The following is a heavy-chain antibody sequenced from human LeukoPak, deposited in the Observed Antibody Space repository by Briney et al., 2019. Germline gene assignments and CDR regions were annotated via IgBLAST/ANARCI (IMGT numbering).Heavy chain of an antibody. D-gene: IGHD2-15*01. CDR3: AREATVVVAATGFDY. V-gene: IGHV3-21*01. J-gene: IGHJ4*02. CDR2: ISSSSSYI. Sequence: PGGSLRLPCAVSGFTFNSYSMNWVRQAPGKGLEWVSSISSSSSYIYYADSVKGRFTISRDNAKNSLYLQMNSLRAEDTAVYYCAREATVVVAATGFDYWGQGTLVTVSS. CDR1: GFTFNSYS.